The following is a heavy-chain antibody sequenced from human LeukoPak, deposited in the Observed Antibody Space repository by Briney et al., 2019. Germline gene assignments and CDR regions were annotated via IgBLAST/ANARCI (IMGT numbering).Heavy chain of an antibody. J-gene: IGHJ4*02. D-gene: IGHD6-19*01. CDR1: GYSISSGYY. CDR3: ARGYSSGWYNRPFDY. CDR2: INHSGST. Sequence: PSETLSLTYTVSGYSISSGYYWGWIRQPPGKGLEWIGEINHSGSTNYNPSLKSRVTISVDTSKNQFSLKLSSVTAADTAVYYCARGYSSGWYNRPFDYWGQGTLVTVSS. V-gene: IGHV4-38-2*02.